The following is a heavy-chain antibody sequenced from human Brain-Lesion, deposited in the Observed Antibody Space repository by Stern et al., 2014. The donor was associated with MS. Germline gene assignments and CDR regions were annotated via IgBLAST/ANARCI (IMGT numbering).Heavy chain of an antibody. V-gene: IGHV3-74*02. CDR3: ARAHVDTWDWFDP. CDR2: INGDGSRT. J-gene: IGHJ5*02. D-gene: IGHD5-18*01. Sequence: EMQLEESGGDLVQPGGSLRLSCTASGFTFSTYWMHWVRQAPGKGLVWVSRINGDGSRTSYADSVKGRFTISRDNAKNTLYVQMNSLRVEDTAVYYCARAHVDTWDWFDPWGQGTLVTVSS. CDR1: GFTFSTYW.